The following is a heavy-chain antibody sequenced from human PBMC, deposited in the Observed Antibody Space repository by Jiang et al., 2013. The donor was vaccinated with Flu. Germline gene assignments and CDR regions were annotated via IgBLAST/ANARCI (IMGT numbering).Heavy chain of an antibody. V-gene: IGHV4-59*01. CDR3: TRGLRYFDWYP. CDR1: GDSIRSYY. D-gene: IGHD3-9*01. CDR2: ISYSGST. Sequence: GPGLVKPSETLSLTCTVSGDSIRSYYWSWIRQPPGKGLEWIGYISYSGSTTYNPSLKSRVTISIDTSKKQFSLKLSSVTAADTAVYYCTRGLRYFDWYPWGQGTLVTVSS. J-gene: IGHJ4*02.